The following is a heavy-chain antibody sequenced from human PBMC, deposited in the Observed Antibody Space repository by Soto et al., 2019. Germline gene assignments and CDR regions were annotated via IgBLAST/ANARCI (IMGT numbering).Heavy chain of an antibody. Sequence: PGGSLRLSCAASGFTFSSYGMHWVRQAPGKGLEWVAVISYDGSNKYYADSVKGRFTISRDNSKNTLYLQMNSLRAEDTAVYYCAKEGQRSSGWYYYYGMDVWGQGTTVTVSS. CDR3: AKEGQRSSGWYYYYGMDV. D-gene: IGHD6-19*01. CDR1: GFTFSSYG. J-gene: IGHJ6*02. CDR2: ISYDGSNK. V-gene: IGHV3-30*18.